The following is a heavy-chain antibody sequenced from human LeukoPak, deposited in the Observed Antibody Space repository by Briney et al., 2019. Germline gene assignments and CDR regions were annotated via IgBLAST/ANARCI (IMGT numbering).Heavy chain of an antibody. CDR1: HVSISTYY. J-gene: IGHJ5*02. CDR2: IHYSGST. CDR3: ARYIYGSGHGWFDT. Sequence: PSETLSLTCTVSHVSISTYYWSWIRQPPGKGLEWMGYIHYSGSTNYNPSLKSRVTKSVDTSKRQLSLMLRSVTAADTAVYYCARYIYGSGHGWFDTWGQGRLVTVSS. V-gene: IGHV4-59*01. D-gene: IGHD3-10*01.